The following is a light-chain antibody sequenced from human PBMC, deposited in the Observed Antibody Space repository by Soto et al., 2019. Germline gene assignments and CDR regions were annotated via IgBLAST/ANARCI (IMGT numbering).Light chain of an antibody. V-gene: IGLV2-11*01. Sequence: QSALTQPRSVSGSPGQSVTISCTGSSSDVGGYSHVSWFQQHPGKAPKLMIYDVTKRPSGVPDRFSGSKSGTSASLAISGLQSEDEADYYCAAWDDSLNGWVFGGGTKLTVL. J-gene: IGLJ3*02. CDR3: AAWDDSLNGWV. CDR1: SSDVGGYSH. CDR2: DVT.